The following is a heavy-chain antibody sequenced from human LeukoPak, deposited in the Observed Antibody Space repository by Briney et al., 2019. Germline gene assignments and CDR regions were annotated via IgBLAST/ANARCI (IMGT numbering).Heavy chain of an antibody. J-gene: IGHJ3*02. CDR1: GFTFSSYA. CDR2: ISGSGGST. CDR3: ATHRGAMVQMWAFDI. D-gene: IGHD5-18*01. Sequence: GGSLRLSCAASGFTFSSYAMSWVRQAPGKGLEWVSAISGSGGSTYYADSVKGRFTISRDNSKNTLYLQMNSLRAEDTAVYYCATHRGAMVQMWAFDIWGQGTMVTVSS. V-gene: IGHV3-23*01.